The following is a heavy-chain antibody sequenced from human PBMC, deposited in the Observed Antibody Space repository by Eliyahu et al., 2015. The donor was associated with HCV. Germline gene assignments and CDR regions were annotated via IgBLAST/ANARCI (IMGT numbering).Heavy chain of an antibody. J-gene: IGHJ4*02. Sequence: EVQLVESGGGLVQPGGSLRLSCAASGLTFSNFWMHWVRQAPGKGVMWVSRIDFDGRKTDYADSVKGRFTISRDNAKNTLYLQMNTLRAEDTAVYYCASVGWLQLKGGLAYWGQGTLVTVSS. CDR3: ASVGWLQLKGGLAY. V-gene: IGHV3-74*01. CDR1: GLTFSNFW. D-gene: IGHD5-24*01. CDR2: IDFDGRKT.